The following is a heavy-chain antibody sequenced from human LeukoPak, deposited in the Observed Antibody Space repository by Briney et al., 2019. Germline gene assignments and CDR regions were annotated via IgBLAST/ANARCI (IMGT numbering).Heavy chain of an antibody. CDR3: ATWGQTPGGAFDI. V-gene: IGHV1-24*01. D-gene: IGHD3-10*01. CDR2: FDPEDGET. J-gene: IGHJ3*02. CDR1: GYTLTELS. Sequence: ASVKVSCKVSGYTLTELSMHWVRQAPGKGLGWMGGFDPEDGETIYAQKFQGRVTMTEDTSTDTAYMELSSLRSEDTAVYYCATWGQTPGGAFDIWGQGTMVTVSS.